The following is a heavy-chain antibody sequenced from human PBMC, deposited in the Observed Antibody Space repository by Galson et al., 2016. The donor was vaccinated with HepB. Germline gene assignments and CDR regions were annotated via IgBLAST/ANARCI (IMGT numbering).Heavy chain of an antibody. CDR2: INWNGGST. J-gene: IGHJ4*02. CDR1: GFKSDDYG. Sequence: SLRLSCAASGFKSDDYGMSWVRQAPGKGLEWVSGINWNGGSTGYVDSVKGRFTISRDNAKNSLYLQMNSLRAEDTALYYCARATPYCDILTGYYNYYFDYWGQGTLVTVSS. V-gene: IGHV3-20*04. CDR3: ARATPYCDILTGYYNYYFDY. D-gene: IGHD3-9*01.